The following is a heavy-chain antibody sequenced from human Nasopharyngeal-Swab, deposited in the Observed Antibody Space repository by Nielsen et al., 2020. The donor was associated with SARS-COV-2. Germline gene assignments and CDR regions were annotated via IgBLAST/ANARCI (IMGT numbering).Heavy chain of an antibody. CDR2: INHSGST. Sequence: GSLRLSCAVYGGSFSGCYWSWIRQPPGKGLEWIGEINHSGSTNYNPSLKSRVTISVNTSKNQFSLKLSSVTAADTAVYYCARGRVQYGSGSYYGMDVWGQGTTVTVSS. V-gene: IGHV4-34*01. J-gene: IGHJ6*02. CDR3: ARGRVQYGSGSYYGMDV. D-gene: IGHD3-10*01. CDR1: GGSFSGCY.